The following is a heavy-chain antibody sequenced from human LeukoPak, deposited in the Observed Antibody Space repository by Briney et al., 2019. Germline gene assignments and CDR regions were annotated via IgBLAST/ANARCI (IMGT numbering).Heavy chain of an antibody. V-gene: IGHV1-46*01. D-gene: IGHD3-10*01. CDR2: INPSGGST. CDR1: GYTFTSYY. Sequence: ASVTVSFTASGYTFTSYYMHWVRQAPGQGLEWMGIINPSGGSTSYAQKFQGRVTMTRDTSTSTVYMELSSLRSEDTAVYYCARSGSYYNVYYYYYGMDVWGQGTTVTVSS. J-gene: IGHJ6*02. CDR3: ARSGSYYNVYYYYYGMDV.